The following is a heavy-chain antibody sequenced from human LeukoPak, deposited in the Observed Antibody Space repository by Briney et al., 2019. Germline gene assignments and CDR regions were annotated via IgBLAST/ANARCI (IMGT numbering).Heavy chain of an antibody. D-gene: IGHD3-10*01. Sequence: SETLSLTCAVYGGSFSGYYWSWIRQPPGKGLEWIGYIYYSGSTNYNPSLKSRVTISVDTSKNQFSLKLSSVTASDTAVYYCARGLGGYYGSGSYPLFDPWGQGTLVTVSS. CDR3: ARGLGGYYGSGSYPLFDP. V-gene: IGHV4-59*01. CDR2: IYYSGST. J-gene: IGHJ5*02. CDR1: GGSFSGYY.